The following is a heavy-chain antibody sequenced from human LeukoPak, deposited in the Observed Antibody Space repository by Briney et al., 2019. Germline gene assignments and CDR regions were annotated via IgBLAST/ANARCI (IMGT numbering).Heavy chain of an antibody. J-gene: IGHJ4*02. D-gene: IGHD2-21*02. CDR3: TTQHIVVVTVQRE. CDR1: GFTFSNAW. V-gene: IGHV3-15*01. CDR2: IKSKTDGGTT. Sequence: GGSLRLSCAASGFTFSNAWMSWVRQAPGKGLEWVGRIKSKTDGGTTDYAAPVKGRFTISRDDSKNTLYLQMNSLKTEDTAVYYCTTQHIVVVTVQREWGQGTLVTVSS.